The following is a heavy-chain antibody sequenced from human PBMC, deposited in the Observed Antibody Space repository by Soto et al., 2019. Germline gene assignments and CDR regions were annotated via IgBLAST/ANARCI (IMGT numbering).Heavy chain of an antibody. CDR1: GDSISNLDYF. CDR3: ARGRYCLTGRCFPNWFDS. D-gene: IGHD7-27*01. J-gene: IGHJ5*01. CDR2: VYKSATT. Sequence: SETLSLTCSVSGDSISNLDYFWAWIRQPPGQALEYIGYVYKSATTYYNPSFESRVAISVDTSKSQFSLNVTSVTAADTAVYFCARGRYCLTGRCFPNWFDSWGQGALVTVSS. V-gene: IGHV4-30-4*01.